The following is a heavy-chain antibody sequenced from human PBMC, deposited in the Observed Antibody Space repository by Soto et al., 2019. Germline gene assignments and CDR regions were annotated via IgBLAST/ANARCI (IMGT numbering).Heavy chain of an antibody. D-gene: IGHD3-22*01. CDR2: ISWNGGSI. Sequence: EVQLVESGGGLVQPGRSLRLSCAASGVTFDDYGMHWVRQAPGKGLEWVSGISWNGGSIGYADSVKGRFTISRDNAKKSLFLQMNNLRPEDTAFYYCAKGSDYHDSSGGWFDHWGQGTLVTVSS. J-gene: IGHJ5*02. CDR1: GVTFDDYG. V-gene: IGHV3-9*01. CDR3: AKGSDYHDSSGGWFDH.